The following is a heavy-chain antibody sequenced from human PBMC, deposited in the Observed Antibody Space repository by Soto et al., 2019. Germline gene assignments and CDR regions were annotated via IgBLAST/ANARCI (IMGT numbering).Heavy chain of an antibody. V-gene: IGHV4-39*01. CDR2: VYYNENT. CDR3: ARRERYYGSPGWFDP. D-gene: IGHD3-10*01. Sequence: SETLSLTCSVSGASINNFAYYWGWIRQPPGRGLEWIGTVYYNENTYYNPSLRSRVAISVDTAKNQFSLNLRSVTAADTAVYFCARRERYYGSPGWFDPWGQGTLVTVSS. J-gene: IGHJ5*01. CDR1: GASINNFAYY.